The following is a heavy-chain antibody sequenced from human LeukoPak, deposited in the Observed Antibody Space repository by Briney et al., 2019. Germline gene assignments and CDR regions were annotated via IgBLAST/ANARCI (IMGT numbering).Heavy chain of an antibody. Sequence: GGFLRLSCAASGFTFSSYSMNWVRQAPGKGLEWVSSISSSSSYIYYADSVKGRFTISRDNAKNSLYLQMNSLRAEDTAVYYCARAMIVVGSHAFDIWGQGTMVTVSS. CDR2: ISSSSSYI. V-gene: IGHV3-21*01. CDR1: GFTFSSYS. J-gene: IGHJ3*02. D-gene: IGHD3-22*01. CDR3: ARAMIVVGSHAFDI.